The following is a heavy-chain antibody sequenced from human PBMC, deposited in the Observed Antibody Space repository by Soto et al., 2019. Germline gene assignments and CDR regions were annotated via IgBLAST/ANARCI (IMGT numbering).Heavy chain of an antibody. D-gene: IGHD5-12*01. V-gene: IGHV4-59*07. J-gene: IGHJ3*02. CDR3: ARGPPWMDAFDI. Sequence: SDTLSRTCAVASVSIISNHTPGIWQSPGKGLEWIAYTSHTGTTDYNPSLKSRVTISLDTSKNQFSLKLSSVTAADTAVYYCARGPPWMDAFDIWGQGTKVTVS. CDR1: SVSIISNH. CDR2: TSHTGTT.